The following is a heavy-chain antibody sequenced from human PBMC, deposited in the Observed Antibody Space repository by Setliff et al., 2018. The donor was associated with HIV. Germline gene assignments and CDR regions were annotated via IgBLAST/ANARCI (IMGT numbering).Heavy chain of an antibody. CDR1: GGSISTYY. D-gene: IGHD2-8*01. CDR2: INEDGNKK. V-gene: IGHV3-7*03. Sequence: ETLSLTCTVSGGSISTYYWSWIRQSPGKGLEWIANINEDGNKKYHAGSVWGRFTISRDNAKNSLYLQMNSLRVEDTAVYYCARPLLRTNTVYGVLGNWFDSWGRGTLVTVSS. J-gene: IGHJ5*01. CDR3: ARPLLRTNTVYGVLGNWFDS.